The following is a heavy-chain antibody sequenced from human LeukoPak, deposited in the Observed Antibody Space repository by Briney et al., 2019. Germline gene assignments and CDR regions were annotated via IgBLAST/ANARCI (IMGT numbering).Heavy chain of an antibody. CDR2: IYPGDSET. J-gene: IGHJ5*02. CDR1: GYDFFYYW. V-gene: IGHV5-51*01. CDR3: VRKVTLGCFDP. Sequence: GVSLKIACKGSGYDFFYYWIGWVRHMPGKGPEWMAIIYPGDSETRYSPSFQGQVTLSVDKSISTAYLQWSRLKASDTAMYYCVRKVTLGCFDPWGQGTLVTVSS. D-gene: IGHD3-16*01.